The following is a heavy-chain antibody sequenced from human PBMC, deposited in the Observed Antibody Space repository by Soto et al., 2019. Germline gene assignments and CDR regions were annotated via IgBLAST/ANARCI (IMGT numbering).Heavy chain of an antibody. CDR1: GFTFSSYA. Sequence: PGGSLRLSCAASGFTFSSYAMSWVRQAPGKGLEWVSAISGSGGSTYYADTVKGRFTISRDNSKNTLYLQMNSLRAEDTAVYYFAKVAITMILRISEPFDYWGQGTLVTVSS. CDR2: ISGSGGST. CDR3: AKVAITMILRISEPFDY. J-gene: IGHJ4*02. D-gene: IGHD3-22*01. V-gene: IGHV3-23*01.